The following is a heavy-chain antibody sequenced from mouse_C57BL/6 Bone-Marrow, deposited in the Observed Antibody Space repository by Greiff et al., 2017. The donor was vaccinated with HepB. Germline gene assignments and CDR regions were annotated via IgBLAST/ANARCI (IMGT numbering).Heavy chain of an antibody. J-gene: IGHJ2*01. Sequence: EVKVEESGGGLVQPGGSMKLSCAASGFTFSDAWMDWVRQSPEKGLEWVAEIRNKANNHATYYAESVKGRFTISRDDSKSSVYLQMNSLRAEDTGIYYCTRPHGNYLYYFDYWGQGTTLAVSS. CDR3: TRPHGNYLYYFDY. D-gene: IGHD2-1*01. CDR2: IRNKANNHAT. V-gene: IGHV6-6*01. CDR1: GFTFSDAW.